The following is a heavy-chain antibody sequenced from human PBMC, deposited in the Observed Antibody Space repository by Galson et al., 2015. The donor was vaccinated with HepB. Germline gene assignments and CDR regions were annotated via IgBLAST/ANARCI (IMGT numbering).Heavy chain of an antibody. CDR2: IWYDGTNK. CDR3: AREGPYASSCVDH. J-gene: IGHJ4*02. CDR1: GFTFSTYG. V-gene: IGHV3-33*01. Sequence: LRLSCAASGFTFSTYGLHWVRQAPGKGLEWVSVIWYDGTNKYYADSVKGRFTISRDNSKNTLYLQMNSLRVEDTAVYYCAREGPYASSCVDHWGQGTLVTVSS. D-gene: IGHD6-13*01.